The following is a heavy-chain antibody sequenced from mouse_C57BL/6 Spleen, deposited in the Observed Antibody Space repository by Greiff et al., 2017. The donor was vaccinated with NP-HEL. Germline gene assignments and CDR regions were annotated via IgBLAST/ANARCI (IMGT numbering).Heavy chain of an antibody. Sequence: QVQLQQPGAELVKPGASVKMSCKASGYTFTSYWITWVKQRPGQGLEWIGDIYPGSGSTNYNEKFKSKATLTVDTSSSTAYLQLSSLTSEDSAVYYCARCRGSPHWYCDVWGTWTTVTVSS. CDR1: GYTFTSYW. CDR2: IYPGSGST. V-gene: IGHV1-55*01. CDR3: ARCRGSPHWYCDV. D-gene: IGHD1-1*01. J-gene: IGHJ1*03.